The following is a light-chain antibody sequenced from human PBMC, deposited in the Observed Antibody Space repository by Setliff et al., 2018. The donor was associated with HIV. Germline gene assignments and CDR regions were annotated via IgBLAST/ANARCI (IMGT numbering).Light chain of an antibody. J-gene: IGLJ1*01. CDR3: SSYTSTSTPCV. V-gene: IGLV2-14*03. CDR1: RSDVGGYNY. Sequence: QSVLTQAASVSGSPGQSITMFCTGTRSDVGGYNYVSWYQQHPGKAPKLMIYDVSNRPSGVSNRFSGSKSGNTASLTISGLQAEDEADYYCSSYTSTSTPCVFGTGTKVTVL. CDR2: DVS.